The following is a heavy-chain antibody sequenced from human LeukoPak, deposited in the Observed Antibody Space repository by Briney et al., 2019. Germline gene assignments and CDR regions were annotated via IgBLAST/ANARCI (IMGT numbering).Heavy chain of an antibody. CDR2: IYQSGST. CDR3: AREVAAAGFDY. CDR1: GGSISSGGYS. Sequence: SETLSLTCAVSGGSISSGGYSWSWIRQPPGKGLEWIGYIYQSGSTYYNPSLKSRVTMSVDTSKNQFSLKLSSVTAADTAVYYCAREVAAAGFDYWGQGTLVTVSS. J-gene: IGHJ4*02. V-gene: IGHV4-30-2*01. D-gene: IGHD6-13*01.